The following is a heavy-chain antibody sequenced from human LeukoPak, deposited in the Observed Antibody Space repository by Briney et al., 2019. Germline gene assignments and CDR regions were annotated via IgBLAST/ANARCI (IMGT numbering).Heavy chain of an antibody. J-gene: IGHJ6*02. Sequence: ASVKVSCKVSGYTLTELSMHWVRQAPGKGLEWMGGFDPEDGETIYAQEFQGRVTMTEDTSTDTAYMELSSLRSEDTAVYYCATWRCSGGSCYSLPYYYGMDVWGQGTTVTVSS. CDR2: FDPEDGET. CDR3: ATWRCSGGSCYSLPYYYGMDV. D-gene: IGHD2-15*01. V-gene: IGHV1-24*01. CDR1: GYTLTELS.